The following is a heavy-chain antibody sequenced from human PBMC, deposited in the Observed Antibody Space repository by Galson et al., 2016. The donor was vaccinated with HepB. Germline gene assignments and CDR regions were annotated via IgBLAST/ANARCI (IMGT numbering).Heavy chain of an antibody. CDR1: GGSFSGYY. V-gene: IGHV4-34*01. D-gene: IGHD3-3*01. J-gene: IGHJ4*02. Sequence: ETLSLTCAVQGGSFSGYYWNWIRQTPGKGFEWIGEINHGGSTNYNPSLKSRVTISIDTSRNQFSLNLTSVTAADTAVYYCARGGLRFLNWLSDEYDHWGQVTLVTVSS. CDR3: ARGGLRFLNWLSDEYDH. CDR2: INHGGST.